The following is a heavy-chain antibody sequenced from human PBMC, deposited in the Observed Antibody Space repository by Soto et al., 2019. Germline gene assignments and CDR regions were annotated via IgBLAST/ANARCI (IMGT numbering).Heavy chain of an antibody. J-gene: IGHJ4*02. Sequence: QVQLQESGPGLVKPSQTLSLTCTVSGGSISSGGYYWSWIRQHPGKGLEWIGYIYSSGSTYYNPSLKSRVSVSADTSKNQFSLKLSSVTAADTAVYYCARGQRDDSGYDYWGQGTLVTVSS. D-gene: IGHD5-12*01. CDR2: IYSSGST. CDR1: GGSISSGGYY. V-gene: IGHV4-31*03. CDR3: ARGQRDDSGYDY.